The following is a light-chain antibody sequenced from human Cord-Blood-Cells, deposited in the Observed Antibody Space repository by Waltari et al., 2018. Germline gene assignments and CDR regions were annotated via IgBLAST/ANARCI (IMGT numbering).Light chain of an antibody. V-gene: IGLV2-14*01. Sequence: SALTQPAPVSGSPGQSITISCTGTSSDVGGYNYVSWYQQHPGKAPKLMIYDVSHRPSGVSNRFSGSKSGNTAPLTISGLQAEDEADYYCSSYTSSSTRVFGGGTKLTVL. CDR3: SSYTSSSTRV. J-gene: IGLJ3*02. CDR1: SSDVGGYNY. CDR2: DVS.